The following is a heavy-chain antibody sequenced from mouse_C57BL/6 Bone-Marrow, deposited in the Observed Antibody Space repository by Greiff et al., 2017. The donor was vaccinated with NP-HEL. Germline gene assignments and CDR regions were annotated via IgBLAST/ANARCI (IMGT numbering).Heavy chain of an antibody. Sequence: VHVKQSGPVLVKPGASVKMSCKASGYTFTDYYMNWVKQSHGKSLEWIGVINPYNGGTSYNQKFKGKATLTVDKSSSTAYMELNSLTSEDSAVYYCARGYYDYDGRDYWGQGTTLTVSS. V-gene: IGHV1-19*01. J-gene: IGHJ2*01. CDR3: ARGYYDYDGRDY. CDR1: GYTFTDYY. CDR2: INPYNGGT. D-gene: IGHD2-4*01.